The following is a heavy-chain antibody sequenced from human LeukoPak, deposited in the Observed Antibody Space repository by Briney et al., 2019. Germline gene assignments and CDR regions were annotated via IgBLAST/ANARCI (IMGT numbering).Heavy chain of an antibody. V-gene: IGHV1-69*06. CDR3: ARHGKIFYSSSWYWFDP. J-gene: IGHJ5*02. D-gene: IGHD6-13*01. CDR2: IIPIFGTA. Sequence: ASVKVSCKASGGTFSSYAISWVRQAPGQGLEWMGGIIPIFGTANYAQKFQGRVTITADKSTSTAYMELSSLRSEDTAVYYCARHGKIFYSSSWYWFDPWGQGTLVTVSS. CDR1: GGTFSSYA.